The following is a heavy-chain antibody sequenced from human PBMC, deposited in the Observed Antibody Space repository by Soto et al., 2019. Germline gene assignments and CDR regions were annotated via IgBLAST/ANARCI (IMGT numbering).Heavy chain of an antibody. J-gene: IGHJ3*02. Sequence: QVQLQESGPGLVKPSQTLSLTCTVSGGSISSGDYYWSWIRQPPGRGLEWIGYIYYSGTTYYNPSLKSRVTISIDTSKNQFSLKLCSVTAADTAVYYCASTYYYDSAGTNAFDIWGQGTMVTVSS. V-gene: IGHV4-30-4*01. D-gene: IGHD3-22*01. CDR3: ASTYYYDSAGTNAFDI. CDR1: GGSISSGDYY. CDR2: IYYSGTT.